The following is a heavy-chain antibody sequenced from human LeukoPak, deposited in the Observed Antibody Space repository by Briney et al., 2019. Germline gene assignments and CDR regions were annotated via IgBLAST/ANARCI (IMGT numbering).Heavy chain of an antibody. Sequence: ASVKVSCKASGYTFTSYGISWVRQAPGQGLEWMGWISAYNGNTNYAQKLQGRVTMTTDTSTSTAYMELRSLRSDDTAVYYCAREGDYYGSGSHHLVYGMDVWGQGTTVTVSS. D-gene: IGHD3-10*01. CDR3: AREGDYYGSGSHHLVYGMDV. CDR1: GYTFTSYG. J-gene: IGHJ6*02. CDR2: ISAYNGNT. V-gene: IGHV1-18*01.